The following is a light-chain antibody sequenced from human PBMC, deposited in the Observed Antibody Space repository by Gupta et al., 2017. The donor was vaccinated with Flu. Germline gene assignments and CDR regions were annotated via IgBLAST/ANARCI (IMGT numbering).Light chain of an antibody. J-gene: IGLJ1*01. CDR1: TGAVTSGHF. CDR3: LLSYSDAGEV. CDR2: ETS. Sequence: QTVVTQEPSLTVSPGGTVTLTCGSSTGAVTSGHFPYWFQQKPGQAPRTLIYETSNKHSWTPARFSGSLLGGKAALTLSGAQPEDEADYYCLLSYSDAGEVFGTGTKVTVL. V-gene: IGLV7-46*01.